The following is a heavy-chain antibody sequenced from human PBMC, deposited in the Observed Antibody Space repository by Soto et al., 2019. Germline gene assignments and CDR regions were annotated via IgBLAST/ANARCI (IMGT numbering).Heavy chain of an antibody. V-gene: IGHV5-10-1*01. CDR2: IDPSDSYT. D-gene: IGHD4-4*01. J-gene: IGHJ6*02. CDR1: GYSFTSYW. CDR3: ARHRTPTVRFFQYYYYGMDV. Sequence: GESLKISCKGSGYSFTSYWISWVRQMPGKGLEWMGRIDPSDSYTNYSPSFQGHVTISADKSISTAYLQWSSLKASDTAMYYCARHRTPTVRFFQYYYYGMDVWGQGTTVTVSS.